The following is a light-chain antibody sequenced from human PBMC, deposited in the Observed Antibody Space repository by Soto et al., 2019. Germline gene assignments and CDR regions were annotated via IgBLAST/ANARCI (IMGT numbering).Light chain of an antibody. CDR1: QNVRSY. V-gene: IGKV3-11*01. J-gene: IGKJ5*01. CDR2: DAI. CDR3: QQRTNWPTST. Sequence: EIVLTQSPATLSLSPGERATLSCRASQNVRSYLAWYQQKPGQAPRLLIHDAISRATGIPARFSGSGSGTDFTLTISILEPEDFAVYYCQQRTNWPTSTFGQGTRLEIK.